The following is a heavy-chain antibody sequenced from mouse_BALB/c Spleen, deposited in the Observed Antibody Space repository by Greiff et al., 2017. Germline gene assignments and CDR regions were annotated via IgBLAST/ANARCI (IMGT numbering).Heavy chain of an antibody. Sequence: QVQLKQPGAELVKPGASVKLSCKASGYTFTSYWMHWVKQRPGQGLEWIGEINPSNGRTNYNEKFKSKATLTVDKSSSTAYMQLSSLTSEDSAVYYCARRKDEGAMDYWGQGTSVTVSS. CDR1: GYTFTSYW. J-gene: IGHJ4*01. CDR2: INPSNGRT. V-gene: IGHV1S81*02. CDR3: ARRKDEGAMDY.